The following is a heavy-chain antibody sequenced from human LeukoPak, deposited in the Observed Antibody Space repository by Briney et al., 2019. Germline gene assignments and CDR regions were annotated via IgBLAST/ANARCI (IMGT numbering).Heavy chain of an antibody. CDR1: GSSISSYY. CDR3: ARDLFYGGNSAYYYYYGMDV. J-gene: IGHJ6*02. CDR2: IYTSGST. Sequence: SETLSLTCTVSGSSISSYYWSWIRQPAGKGLEWIGRIYTSGSTNYNPSLKSRVTMSVDTSKNQFSLKVTSVTAADTAVYYCARDLFYGGNSAYYYYYGMDVWGQGTTVTVSS. V-gene: IGHV4-4*07. D-gene: IGHD4-17*01.